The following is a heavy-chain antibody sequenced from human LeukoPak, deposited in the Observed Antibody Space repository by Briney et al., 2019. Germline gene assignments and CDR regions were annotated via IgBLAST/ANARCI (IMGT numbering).Heavy chain of an antibody. CDR1: GYSISSGYY. D-gene: IGHD5-18*01. CDR3: ARDWIQQPLGY. V-gene: IGHV4-38-2*02. CDR2: IYHSGST. J-gene: IGHJ4*02. Sequence: SETLSLTCTVSGYSISSGYYWGWIRQPPGKGLEWIGSIYHSGSTYYNPSLKSRVTISVDTSKNQFSLKLSSVTAADTAVYYCARDWIQQPLGYWGQGTLVTVSS.